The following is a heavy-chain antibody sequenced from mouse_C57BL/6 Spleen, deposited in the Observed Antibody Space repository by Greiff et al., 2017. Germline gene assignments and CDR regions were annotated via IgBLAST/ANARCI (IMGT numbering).Heavy chain of an antibody. J-gene: IGHJ4*01. CDR3: ARTTTGSSPYYAMDY. CDR1: GFTFSDYG. Sequence: EVKLMESGGGLVKPGGSLKLSCAASGFTFSDYGMHWVRQAPEQGLEWVAYISSGSSTIYYADTVKGRFTISRDNAKNTLFLQMTSLRSEDTAMYYCARTTTGSSPYYAMDYWGQGTSVTVSS. CDR2: ISSGSSTI. D-gene: IGHD1-1*01. V-gene: IGHV5-17*01.